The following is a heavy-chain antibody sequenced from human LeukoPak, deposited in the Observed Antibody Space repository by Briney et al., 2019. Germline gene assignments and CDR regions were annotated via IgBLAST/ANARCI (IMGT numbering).Heavy chain of an antibody. CDR2: IKQDGSEK. V-gene: IGHV3-7*01. CDR3: ARDGEVVTAIPDAFDI. Sequence: GGSLRLSCAASGFTFSSYWMSWVRQAPGKGLEWVANIKQDGSEKYYVDSVKGRFTISRDNAKNSLYLQMNSLRAEDTAVYYCARDGEVVTAIPDAFDIWGQGTMVTVSS. CDR1: GFTFSSYW. J-gene: IGHJ3*02. D-gene: IGHD2-21*02.